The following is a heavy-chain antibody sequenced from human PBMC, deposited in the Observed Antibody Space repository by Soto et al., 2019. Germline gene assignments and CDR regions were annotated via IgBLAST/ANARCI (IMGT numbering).Heavy chain of an antibody. D-gene: IGHD3-9*01. J-gene: IGHJ3*02. Sequence: EVQLVESGGGLVQPGGSLRLSCAASGFTVSSNSMSCVRQVPGKGLEWVSLTYSGGRTDYADSVKGRFTISRDNSKNALFLQMSNLGPEDTAVYYCAGRKYDIFAGLTFDNCGQGTVVTVSS. V-gene: IGHV3-66*01. CDR1: GFTVSSNS. CDR3: AGRKYDIFAGLTFDN. CDR2: TYSGGRT.